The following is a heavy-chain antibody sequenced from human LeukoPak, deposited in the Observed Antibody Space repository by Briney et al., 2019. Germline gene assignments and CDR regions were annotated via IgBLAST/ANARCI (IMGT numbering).Heavy chain of an antibody. CDR2: IYYSGST. CDR3: ARVVAGAVDY. Sequence: SETLSLTCTVSGGSISRYYWRWIRQPPGKGLEWIGYIYYSGSTNYNPSLKSRVTISVDTSKNQFSLKLSSVTAADTAVYYCARVVAGAVDYWGQGTLVTVSS. D-gene: IGHD6-19*01. J-gene: IGHJ4*02. CDR1: GGSISRYY. V-gene: IGHV4-59*01.